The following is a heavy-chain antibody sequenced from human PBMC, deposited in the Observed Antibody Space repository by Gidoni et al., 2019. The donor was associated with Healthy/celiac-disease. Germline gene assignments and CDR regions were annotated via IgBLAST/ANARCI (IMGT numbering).Heavy chain of an antibody. Sequence: QVQLQESGPGLVKPSETLSLTCTVSGGSVSSGRYYWSWIRQPPGKGLEWIGYIYYSGSTNYNPSLKSRVTISVDTSKNQFSLKLSSVTAADTAVYYCARDLGYCSGGSCPNWYFDLWGRGTLVTVSS. CDR3: ARDLGYCSGGSCPNWYFDL. J-gene: IGHJ2*01. V-gene: IGHV4-61*01. CDR1: GGSVSSGRYY. D-gene: IGHD2-15*01. CDR2: IYYSGST.